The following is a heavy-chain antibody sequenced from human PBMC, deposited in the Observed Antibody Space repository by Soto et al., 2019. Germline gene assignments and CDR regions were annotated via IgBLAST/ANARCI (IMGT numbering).Heavy chain of an antibody. J-gene: IGHJ4*02. V-gene: IGHV1-69*01. Sequence: ASLTVSCKSTVRTFSSYGVSCVRPALGQGLEWMGGLIPIFATANYAQKFQGRVTITADESTNTAYMELRSLRSEDTALYDCARVYAATFFYYFDYWGQGKLVTFS. CDR1: VRTFSSYG. D-gene: IGHD1-26*01. CDR2: LIPIFATA. CDR3: ARVYAATFFYYFDY.